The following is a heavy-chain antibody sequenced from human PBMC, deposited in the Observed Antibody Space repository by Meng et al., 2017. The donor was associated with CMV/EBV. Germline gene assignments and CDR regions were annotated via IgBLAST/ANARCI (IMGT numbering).Heavy chain of an antibody. V-gene: IGHV4-59*01. J-gene: IGHJ6*02. CDR2: IYYSGST. D-gene: IGHD4-17*01. Sequence: SETLSLTCTVSGGSISSYYWSWIRQPPGKGLEWIGYIYYSGSTNYNPSLKSRVTISVDTSKNRFSLKLSSVTAADTAVYYCARVYGDYADNYYYYGMDVWGQGTTVTVSS. CDR1: GGSISSYY. CDR3: ARVYGDYADNYYYYGMDV.